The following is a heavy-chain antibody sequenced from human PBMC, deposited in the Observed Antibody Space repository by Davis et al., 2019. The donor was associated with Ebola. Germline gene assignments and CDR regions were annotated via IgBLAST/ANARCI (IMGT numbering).Heavy chain of an antibody. D-gene: IGHD2-2*01. CDR2: MNPNSGNT. CDR1: GYTFTSYD. J-gene: IGHJ6*02. Sequence: AASVKVSCKASGYTFTSYDINWVRQAPGQGPEWMGWMNPNSGNTGYAQKFQGWVTMTRDTSISTAYMELSRLRSDDTAVYYCARGRCSSTSCYLHYYYGMDVWGQGTTVTVSS. V-gene: IGHV1-8*01. CDR3: ARGRCSSTSCYLHYYYGMDV.